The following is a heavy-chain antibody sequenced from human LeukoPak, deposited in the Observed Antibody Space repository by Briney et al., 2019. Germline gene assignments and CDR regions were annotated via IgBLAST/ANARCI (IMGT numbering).Heavy chain of an antibody. CDR1: GYTFTGYY. CDR3: ARDLTTDYDY. Sequence: ASVKVSCKASGYTFTGYYMHWVRQAPGQGLEWMGWINPNSGGTNYAQKFQDRVTMTRDTSISTAYMGLSRLRSDDTAMYYCARDLTTDYDYWGQGTLVTVSS. D-gene: IGHD4-17*01. J-gene: IGHJ4*02. V-gene: IGHV1-2*02. CDR2: INPNSGGT.